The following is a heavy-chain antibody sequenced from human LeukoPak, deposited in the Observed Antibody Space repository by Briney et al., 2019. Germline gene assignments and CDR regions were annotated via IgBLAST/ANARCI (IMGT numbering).Heavy chain of an antibody. Sequence: SRTLSLTCSVSGGSISSDNYYWPWIRQPAGKGLEWIGRFHTGGSANYNPSLKSRVTISVDTSKNQFSLRLNSVTAADTAIYYCAREEYYDDSGYYFRYFDSWGQGTLVTVSS. D-gene: IGHD3-22*01. V-gene: IGHV4-61*02. CDR3: AREEYYDDSGYYFRYFDS. CDR2: FHTGGSA. J-gene: IGHJ4*02. CDR1: GGSISSDNYY.